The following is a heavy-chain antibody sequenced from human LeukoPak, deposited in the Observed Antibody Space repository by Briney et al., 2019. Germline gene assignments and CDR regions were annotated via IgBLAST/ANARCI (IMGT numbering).Heavy chain of an antibody. CDR2: IYPGDSDT. CDR1: GYSFPSYW. Sequence: GESLKISCKGSGYSFPSYWIGWVRQMPGQGLEWMGIIYPGDSDTIYSPSFQGQVTISADKSISTAYLQWSSLKASDTAMYYCARQTDWVATTSFDYWGQGTLVTVSS. V-gene: IGHV5-51*01. CDR3: ARQTDWVATTSFDY. D-gene: IGHD5-12*01. J-gene: IGHJ4*02.